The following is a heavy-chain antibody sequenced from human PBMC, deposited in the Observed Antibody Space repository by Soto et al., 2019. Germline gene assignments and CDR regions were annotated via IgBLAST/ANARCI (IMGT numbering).Heavy chain of an antibody. V-gene: IGHV1-69*02. CDR3: AMEYCSSTSCYRDY. CDR2: IIPILGIA. Sequence: QVQLVQSGAEVKKPGSSVKVTCKASRGTFSSYTISWVRQAPGQGLEWMGRIIPILGIATYAQKFQGRVTITADKATSTAYMELSSLRSEDTAVYYCAMEYCSSTSCYRDYWGQGTLVTVSS. D-gene: IGHD2-2*02. J-gene: IGHJ4*02. CDR1: RGTFSSYT.